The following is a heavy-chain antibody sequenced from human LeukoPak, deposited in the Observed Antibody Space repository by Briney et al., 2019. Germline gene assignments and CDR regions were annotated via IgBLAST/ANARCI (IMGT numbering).Heavy chain of an antibody. CDR2: IYPGDSDT. D-gene: IGHD3-22*01. CDR3: ARRGYYDSSGYHEDAFDI. CDR1: GYSFTSCW. Sequence: GESLKISCKGSGYSFTSCWIGWVRQMPGKGLEWMGIIYPGDSDTRYSPSFQGQVTISADKSISTAYLQWSSLKASDTAMYYCARRGYYDSSGYHEDAFDIWGQGTMVTVSS. V-gene: IGHV5-51*01. J-gene: IGHJ3*02.